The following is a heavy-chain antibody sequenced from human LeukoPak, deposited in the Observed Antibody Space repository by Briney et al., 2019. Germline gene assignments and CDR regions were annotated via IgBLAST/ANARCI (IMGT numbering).Heavy chain of an antibody. CDR3: AKSVVVAAYYYFDY. CDR2: ISGSGGST. J-gene: IGHJ4*02. CDR1: GFTFSSYS. Sequence: PGGSLRLSCAASGFTFSSYSMNWVRQAPGKGLEWVSAISGSGGSTYYADSVKGRFTISRDNSKNTLYLQMNSLRAEDTAVYYCAKSVVVAAYYYFDYWGQGTLVTVSS. V-gene: IGHV3-23*01. D-gene: IGHD2-15*01.